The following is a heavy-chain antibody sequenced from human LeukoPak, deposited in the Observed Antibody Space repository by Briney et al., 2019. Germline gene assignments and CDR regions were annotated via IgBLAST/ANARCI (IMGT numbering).Heavy chain of an antibody. D-gene: IGHD3-10*01. CDR3: ARREYGSGSYHLVY. CDR2: MNPNSDNT. CDR1: GYTFTSYD. J-gene: IGHJ4*02. Sequence: ASVKVSCKASGYTFTSYDINWVRQATGQGLERMGWMNPNSDNTGYVQKFQGRVTMTTNTSISTAYMELSSLRSEDTAVYYCARREYGSGSYHLVYWGQGTLVTVSS. V-gene: IGHV1-8*01.